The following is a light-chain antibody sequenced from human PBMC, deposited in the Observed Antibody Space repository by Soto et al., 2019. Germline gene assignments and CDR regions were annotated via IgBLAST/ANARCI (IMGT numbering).Light chain of an antibody. CDR2: GAS. J-gene: IGKJ5*01. V-gene: IGKV3-15*01. CDR1: QSVNNN. Sequence: IVLTQSPGTLSLSPGERATLSCRASQSVNNNLAWYQQKPGQAHRLLIYGASTRATGIPARFSGSGSGTEFTLTISSLQSEDFAVYYCRQYNNWPLTFGQGTRLEIK. CDR3: RQYNNWPLT.